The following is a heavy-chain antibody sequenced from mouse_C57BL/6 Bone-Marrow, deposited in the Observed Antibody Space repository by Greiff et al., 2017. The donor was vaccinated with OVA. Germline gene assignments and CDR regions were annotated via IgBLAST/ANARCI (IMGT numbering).Heavy chain of an antibody. D-gene: IGHD1-1*02. CDR3: ARGGGYYFDY. J-gene: IGHJ2*01. Sequence: EVQLQQSGPGLVKPSQSLSLTCSVTGYSITSGYYWNWIRQFPGNKLEWMGYISYDGSNNYNPSLKNRISITRDTTKNQFFLKLNSVTTEDTATYCCARGGGYYFDYWGQGTTLTVSS. CDR1: GYSITSGYY. CDR2: ISYDGSN. V-gene: IGHV3-6*01.